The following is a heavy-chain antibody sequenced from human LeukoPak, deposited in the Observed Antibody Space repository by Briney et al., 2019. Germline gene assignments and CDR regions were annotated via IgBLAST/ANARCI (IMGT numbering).Heavy chain of an antibody. J-gene: IGHJ4*02. V-gene: IGHV4-59*08. D-gene: IGHD6-19*01. CDR2: IYYSGST. Sequence: SETLSLTCTVSGGSISGYYWSWIRQPPGKGPEWIGYIYYSGSTNYNPSLKSRVTISVDTYKNQFSLKMNSVTAADTAVYYCARLASSGWSHCDYWGQGTLVTVSS. CDR3: ARLASSGWSHCDY. CDR1: GGSISGYY.